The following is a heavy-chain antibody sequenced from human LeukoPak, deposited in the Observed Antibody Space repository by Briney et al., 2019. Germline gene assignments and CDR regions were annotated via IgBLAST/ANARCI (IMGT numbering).Heavy chain of an antibody. CDR1: GFSFSSYA. J-gene: IGHJ4*02. CDR2: ISGSGGST. V-gene: IGHV3-23*01. CDR3: ARGIAAAGNY. D-gene: IGHD6-13*01. Sequence: GRSLRLSCAASGFSFSSYAMSWVRQAPGKGLEWVSAISGSGGSTYYADSVKGRFTISRDNAKNSLYLQMNSLRAEDTAVYYCARGIAAAGNYWGQGTLVTVSS.